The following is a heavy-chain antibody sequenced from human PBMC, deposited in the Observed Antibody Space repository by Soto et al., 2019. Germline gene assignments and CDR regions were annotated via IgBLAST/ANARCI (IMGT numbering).Heavy chain of an antibody. CDR2: IRSNSAGGTT. J-gene: IGHJ4*02. Sequence: EVQLVESGGGLIKCGVSLRLSCAASGLTFSNACMNWLRQAPGEGLEWLGRIRSNSAGGTTDYAAPVTGRFTISRHDSKNMIYIKMDSLKTEDTAVYYCATVTRYNWTHFDYWGPGTLVIVSS. CDR3: ATVTRYNWTHFDY. CDR1: GLTFSNAC. V-gene: IGHV3-15*01. D-gene: IGHD1-20*01.